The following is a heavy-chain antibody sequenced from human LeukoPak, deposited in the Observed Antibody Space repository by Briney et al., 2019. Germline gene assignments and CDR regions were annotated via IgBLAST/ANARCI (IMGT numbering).Heavy chain of an antibody. Sequence: TGGSLRLSCVASGFTFNTYWMSWVRQAPGKGLEWVANIKPDGSEKYYVDSVKGRFTISRDNAKNSLYLQMNSLRAEDTAVYYCASDEGYSRYYYMDVWGKGTTVTVSS. D-gene: IGHD6-13*01. CDR3: ASDEGYSRYYYMDV. CDR1: GFTFNTYW. V-gene: IGHV3-7*01. J-gene: IGHJ6*03. CDR2: IKPDGSEK.